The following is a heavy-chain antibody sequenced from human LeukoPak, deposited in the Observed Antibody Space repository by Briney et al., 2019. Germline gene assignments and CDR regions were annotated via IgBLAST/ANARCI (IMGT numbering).Heavy chain of an antibody. CDR2: IYYSGTT. Sequence: SDTLSLTCTVSWGSISSHYWSWIRQPPGGGLEWIGYIYYSGTTNYNPSLKSRVPISVDTSKTRFSLKLTSVTPADTAVYYCARGFGYFDWFPVYWGQGTLVTVSS. J-gene: IGHJ4*02. CDR3: ARGFGYFDWFPVY. CDR1: WGSISSHY. V-gene: IGHV4-59*11. D-gene: IGHD3-9*01.